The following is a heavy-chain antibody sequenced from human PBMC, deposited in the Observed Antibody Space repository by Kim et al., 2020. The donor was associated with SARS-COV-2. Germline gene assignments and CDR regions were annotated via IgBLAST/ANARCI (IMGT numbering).Heavy chain of an antibody. CDR3: ARGHYGSGSYYSYFDY. V-gene: IGHV4-39*01. J-gene: IGHJ4*02. Sequence: LTSRVPISVETSKTQFSLKLSSVTAADTAVYYCARGHYGSGSYYSYFDYWGQGTLVTVSS. D-gene: IGHD3-10*01.